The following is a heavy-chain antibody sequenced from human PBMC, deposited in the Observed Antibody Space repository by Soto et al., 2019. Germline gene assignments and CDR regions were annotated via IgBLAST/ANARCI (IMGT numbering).Heavy chain of an antibody. CDR2: ISAYNGNT. D-gene: IGHD2-15*01. V-gene: IGHV1-18*01. J-gene: IGHJ4*01. CDR3: ARAVAATNTGHY. Sequence: ASVKVSCKASGYTFTIYGISWVLQAPGQGLEWMGWISAYNGNTNYAQKLQGRVTMTTDTSTSTAYMELRSLRSDDTAVYYCARAVAATNTGHYWGQGTLVTVSS. CDR1: GYTFTIYG.